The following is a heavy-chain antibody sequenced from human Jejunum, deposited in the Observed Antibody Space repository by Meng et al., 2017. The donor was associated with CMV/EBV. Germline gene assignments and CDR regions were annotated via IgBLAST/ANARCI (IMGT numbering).Heavy chain of an antibody. V-gene: IGHV6-1*01. CDR2: TYYRSKYYN. Sequence: QDRPPLSCPDTVKPPQTLSLTAAISGDSVSSNSAAWNWIRQSPSRGLEWLGRTYYRSKYYNDYALSVKSRITINPDTSKNQFSLQLNSVTPEDTAIYYCARDWGDVRGGFDFWGQGTLVTVSS. CDR1: GDSVSSNSAA. D-gene: IGHD3-10*02. CDR3: ARDWGDVRGGFDF. J-gene: IGHJ4*02.